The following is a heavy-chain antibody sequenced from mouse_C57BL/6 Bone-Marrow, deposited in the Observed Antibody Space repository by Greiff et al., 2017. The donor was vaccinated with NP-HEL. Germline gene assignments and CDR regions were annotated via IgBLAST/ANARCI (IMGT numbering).Heavy chain of an antibody. Sequence: EVKLMESGGGLVQPKGSLKLSCAASGFSFNTYAMNWVRQAPGKGLEWVARIRSKSNNYATYYADSLKDRFTISRDDSESMLYLQMNNLKTEDTAMYYCVRQGYDSYYLDYWGQGTTLTVSS. J-gene: IGHJ2*01. CDR1: GFSFNTYA. D-gene: IGHD2-3*01. CDR3: VRQGYDSYYLDY. V-gene: IGHV10-1*01. CDR2: IRSKSNNYAT.